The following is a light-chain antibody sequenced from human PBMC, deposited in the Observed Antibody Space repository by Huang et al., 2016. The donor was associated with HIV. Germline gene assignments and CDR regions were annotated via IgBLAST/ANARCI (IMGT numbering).Light chain of an antibody. CDR1: QSLLHRNGNNN. J-gene: IGKJ4*01. Sequence: DIVMTQSPLSLPVTPGEPASISCRSSQSLLHRNGNNNLDWYLQKPGQSPQLLIYLGSNRASGVPDRFSGSGSGTDFTLKISKVEAEDVGVYYCMQALQTPLTFGGGTKVEIK. CDR3: MQALQTPLT. V-gene: IGKV2-28*01. CDR2: LGS.